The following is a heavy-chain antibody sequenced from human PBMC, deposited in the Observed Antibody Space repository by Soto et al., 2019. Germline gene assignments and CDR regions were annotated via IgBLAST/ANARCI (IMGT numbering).Heavy chain of an antibody. Sequence: ASVKVSCKASGYTFTSYYMHWVRQAPGQGLEWMGIINPSGGSTSYAQKFQGRVTMTRDTSTSTVYMELSSLRSEDTAVYYCARDRIHVDTAQPFGLDYWGQGTLVTVS. D-gene: IGHD5-18*01. V-gene: IGHV1-46*01. CDR3: ARDRIHVDTAQPFGLDY. CDR1: GYTFTSYY. CDR2: INPSGGST. J-gene: IGHJ4*02.